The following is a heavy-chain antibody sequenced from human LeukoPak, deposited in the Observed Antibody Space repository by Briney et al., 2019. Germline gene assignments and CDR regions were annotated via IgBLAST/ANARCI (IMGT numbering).Heavy chain of an antibody. V-gene: IGHV3-21*01. CDR1: GFTFSAYS. J-gene: IGHJ4*02. CDR3: ARSSIAGSHDY. D-gene: IGHD1-26*01. Sequence: GGSLRLSCTASGFTFSAYSMNWVRQAPGKGLQWVSSISSSTVYMGYADSVKGRFTISRDNAQNSLYLQMNSLRAEDTAVYYCARSSIAGSHDYWGQGSLVTVSS. CDR2: ISSSTVYM.